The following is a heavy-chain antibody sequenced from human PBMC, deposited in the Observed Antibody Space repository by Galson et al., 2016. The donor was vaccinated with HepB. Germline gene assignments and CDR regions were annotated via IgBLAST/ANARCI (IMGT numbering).Heavy chain of an antibody. J-gene: IGHJ6*02. Sequence: SLRLSCAASGFTFSTYSMNWVRQAPGQGLEWLSHISSSSSTIYYADSVKGRFTISRDNARNSLYLQMNSLRDGDAAVYYCARHTPKRLTMVRGVVDVWGQGTTVTVSS. V-gene: IGHV3-48*02. CDR3: ARHTPKRLTMVRGVVDV. CDR2: ISSSSSTI. D-gene: IGHD3-10*01. CDR1: GFTFSTYS.